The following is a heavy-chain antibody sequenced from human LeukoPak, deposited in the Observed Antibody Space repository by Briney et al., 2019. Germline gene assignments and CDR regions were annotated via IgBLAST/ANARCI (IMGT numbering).Heavy chain of an antibody. D-gene: IGHD3-22*01. V-gene: IGHV3-20*04. CDR1: GFSFDDYG. CDR2: INWNGDST. J-gene: IGHJ6*02. Sequence: GGSLRLSCAASGFSFDDYGLTWVRQAPGKGLEWVSGINWNGDSTDYADSVKGRFTISRDNAKNSLYLQMNSLRAEDTALYYCARDTMRYYDSSGYDYYYYGMDVWGQGTTVTVSS. CDR3: ARDTMRYYDSSGYDYYYYGMDV.